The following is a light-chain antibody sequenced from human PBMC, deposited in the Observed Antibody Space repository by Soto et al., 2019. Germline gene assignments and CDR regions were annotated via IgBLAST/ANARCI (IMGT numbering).Light chain of an antibody. CDR2: EVY. Sequence: QSVLTQPPSASGPPGQSVTISCTGTSSDVGGYHVVSWYQQHPGTAPKLLIYEVYKRSSGVPDRFSGSKSGNPASLTVSGLQAEDEAEYHCTSYAGTKTVDVVGGGTKRTVL. CDR1: SSDVGGYHV. CDR3: TSYAGTKTVDV. V-gene: IGLV2-8*01. J-gene: IGLJ2*01.